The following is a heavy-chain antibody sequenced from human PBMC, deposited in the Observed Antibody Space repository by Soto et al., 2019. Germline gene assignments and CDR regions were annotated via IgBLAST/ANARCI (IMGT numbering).Heavy chain of an antibody. CDR1: GFTFSSYS. V-gene: IGHV3-21*01. Sequence: GGSLRLSCAASGFTFSSYSMNWVRQAPGKGLEWVSSISSSSSYIYYADSVKGRFTISRDNAKNSLYLQMNSLRAEDTAVYYCARRIAASDTLFDYWGQGTLVTVSS. CDR3: ARRIAASDTLFDY. J-gene: IGHJ4*02. CDR2: ISSSSSYI. D-gene: IGHD2-15*01.